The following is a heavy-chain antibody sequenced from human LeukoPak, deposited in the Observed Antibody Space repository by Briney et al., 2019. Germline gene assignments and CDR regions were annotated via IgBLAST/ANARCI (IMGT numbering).Heavy chain of an antibody. J-gene: IGHJ4*02. Sequence: GGSLRLSCAASGFTFSSYSMNWVRQAPGKGLEWVSSISSSSSYLYYADSVKGRFTISRDNAKNSLYLQMNSLRAEDTAVYYCASYKGYGEFDYWGQGTLVTVSS. CDR1: GFTFSSYS. V-gene: IGHV3-21*01. CDR3: ASYKGYGEFDY. D-gene: IGHD4-17*01. CDR2: ISSSSSYL.